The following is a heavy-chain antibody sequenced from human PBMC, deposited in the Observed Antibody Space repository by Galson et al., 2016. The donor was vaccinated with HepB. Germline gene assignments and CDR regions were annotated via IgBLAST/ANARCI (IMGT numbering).Heavy chain of an antibody. Sequence: SVKVSCKASGYTFTSYDINWVRQATGQGLEWMGWMNPNSGNTGSAQKFQGRVTVTRNTSITTAYMELSSLRSEDTAVYYCARGLDYDSSGYYNYDTFDIWGQGTMVTVSS. V-gene: IGHV1-8*02. CDR3: ARGLDYDSSGYYNYDTFDI. D-gene: IGHD3-22*01. CDR1: GYTFTSYD. CDR2: MNPNSGNT. J-gene: IGHJ3*02.